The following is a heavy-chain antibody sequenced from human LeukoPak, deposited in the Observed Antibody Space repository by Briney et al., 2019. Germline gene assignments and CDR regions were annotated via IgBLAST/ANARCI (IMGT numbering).Heavy chain of an antibody. J-gene: IGHJ6*03. CDR2: ISWNSGTI. CDR3: AKGAAAANYYYFMDV. D-gene: IGHD2-2*01. Sequence: GGSLRLSCAASGFTFDDYAMHWVRQAPGKGLEWVSGISWNSGTIVYADSVKGRFTISRDNAKNSLYLQMNSLRAEDMALYYCAKGAAAANYYYFMDVWGVGTAVTVSS. V-gene: IGHV3-9*03. CDR1: GFTFDDYA.